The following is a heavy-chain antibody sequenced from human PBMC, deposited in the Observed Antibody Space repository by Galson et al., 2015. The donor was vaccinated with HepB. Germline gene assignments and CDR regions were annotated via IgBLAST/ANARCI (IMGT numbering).Heavy chain of an antibody. D-gene: IGHD3-16*01. Sequence: SLRLSCAASGFTFSSYAMSWVRQAPGKGLEWVSAISGSGGSTYYADSVKGRFTISRDNSKDTLYLQMNSLRAEDTAVYYCAKQGGILRWFDPWGQGTLVTVSS. V-gene: IGHV3-23*01. CDR3: AKQGGILRWFDP. CDR1: GFTFSSYA. J-gene: IGHJ5*02. CDR2: ISGSGGST.